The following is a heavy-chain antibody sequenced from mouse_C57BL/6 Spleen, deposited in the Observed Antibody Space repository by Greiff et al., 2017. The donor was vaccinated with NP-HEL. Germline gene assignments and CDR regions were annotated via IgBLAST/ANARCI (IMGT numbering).Heavy chain of an antibody. Sequence: EVQLQESGAELVRPGASVKLSCTASGFNIKDDYMHWVKQRPEQGLEWIGWIDPENGDTEYASKFQGKATITADTSSNTAYLQLSSLTSEDTAVYYCTTDYGSPYAMDYWGQGTSVTVSS. CDR1: GFNIKDDY. V-gene: IGHV14-4*01. CDR2: IDPENGDT. CDR3: TTDYGSPYAMDY. D-gene: IGHD1-1*01. J-gene: IGHJ4*01.